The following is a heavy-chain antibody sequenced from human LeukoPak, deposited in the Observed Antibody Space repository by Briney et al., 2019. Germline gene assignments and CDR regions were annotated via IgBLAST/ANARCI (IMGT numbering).Heavy chain of an antibody. CDR1: GYTFTSYA. D-gene: IGHD1-26*01. CDR3: ARAQGSYYHYYMDV. Sequence: ASVKVSCKASGYTFTSYAISWVRQAPGQGLEWMGWISADNGNTDYAQRFQGRVTMTTDTSTSTAYMEMRSLRSDDTDVYYCARAQGSYYHYYMDVWGKGTTVTVSS. J-gene: IGHJ6*03. CDR2: ISADNGNT. V-gene: IGHV1-18*01.